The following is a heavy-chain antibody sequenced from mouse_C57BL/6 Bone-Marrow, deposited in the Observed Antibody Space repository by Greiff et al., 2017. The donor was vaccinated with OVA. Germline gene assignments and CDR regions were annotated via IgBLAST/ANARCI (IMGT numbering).Heavy chain of an antibody. D-gene: IGHD2-4*01. CDR3: ARDDYDEFWYFDV. CDR1: GYAFSSYW. J-gene: IGHJ1*03. CDR2: IYPGDGDT. V-gene: IGHV1-80*01. Sequence: VQLQQSGAELVKPGASVKISCKASGYAFSSYWMHWVKQRPGKGLEWIGQIYPGDGDTNYNGKFKGKATLTADKSSSTAYMQLSSLTSEDSAVYVCARDDYDEFWYFDVWGTGTTGTVSS.